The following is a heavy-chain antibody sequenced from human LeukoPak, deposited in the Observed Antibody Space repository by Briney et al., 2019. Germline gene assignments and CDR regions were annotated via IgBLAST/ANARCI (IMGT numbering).Heavy chain of an antibody. CDR3: AREGGCYRPRVY. V-gene: IGHV4-34*10. CDR1: GGSFSGYY. Sequence: PSETLSLTCAVYGGSFSGYYWSWIRQPPGKGLEWIGEVHLDGRTNFNPSLKSRLTMSVDLSENHVSLKLTSVTAADTAVYYCAREGGCYRPRVYSGQGTLVTVSS. J-gene: IGHJ4*02. CDR2: VHLDGRT. D-gene: IGHD6-19*01.